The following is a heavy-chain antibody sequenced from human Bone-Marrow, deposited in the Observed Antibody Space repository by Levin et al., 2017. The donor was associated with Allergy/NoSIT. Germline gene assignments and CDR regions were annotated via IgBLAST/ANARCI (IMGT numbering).Heavy chain of an antibody. CDR2: IFYSGST. D-gene: IGHD3-9*01. CDR1: GDSTSPYY. CDR3: VRHNYDTLTGYYKAHWYFDL. V-gene: IGHV4-59*08. Sequence: SETLSLTCTVSGDSTSPYYWGWIRQPPGKGLEWIGYIFYSGSTTYNPSLKSRVTISIDTSKKQFSLKLRSVTAADTAVYYCVRHNYDTLTGYYKAHWYFDLWGRGIPVTVSS. J-gene: IGHJ2*01.